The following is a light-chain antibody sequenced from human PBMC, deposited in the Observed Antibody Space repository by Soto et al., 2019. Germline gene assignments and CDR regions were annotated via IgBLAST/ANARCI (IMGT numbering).Light chain of an antibody. Sequence: DIQMTQAPSSVSASVGDRVTITCRASQDINNWVAWFQQRPGRAPKYLIQAASILQSGFPSRFSATGSGTDFTLTIDSLQPEDFATYYCLQVKNFPRTFGQGTKLE. CDR1: QDINNW. J-gene: IGKJ1*01. V-gene: IGKV1-12*01. CDR3: LQVKNFPRT. CDR2: AAS.